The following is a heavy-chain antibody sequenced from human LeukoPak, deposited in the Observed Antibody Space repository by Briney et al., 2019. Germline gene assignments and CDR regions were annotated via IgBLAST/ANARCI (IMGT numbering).Heavy chain of an antibody. Sequence: GGSLRLSCAASGFTFSSYWMSWVRRAPGKGLEWVANINQDGSGKYYVDSVKGRFTISRDNAKNSLFLQMNSLRAEDTAVYYCASLGGSGSLNRFDPWGQGTRVTVSS. CDR1: GFTFSSYW. CDR2: INQDGSGK. J-gene: IGHJ5*02. D-gene: IGHD3-10*01. V-gene: IGHV3-7*01. CDR3: ASLGGSGSLNRFDP.